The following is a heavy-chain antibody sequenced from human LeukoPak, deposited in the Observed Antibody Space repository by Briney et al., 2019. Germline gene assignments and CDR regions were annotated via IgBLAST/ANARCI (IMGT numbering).Heavy chain of an antibody. CDR3: ARDFAAAGTGSYFDY. V-gene: IGHV1-46*01. D-gene: IGHD6-13*01. CDR1: GYTFTSYY. J-gene: IGHJ4*02. Sequence: ASVKVSCKASGYTFTSYYMHWVRQAPGQGLEWVGIINPSGGSTSYAQKFQGRVTMTRDMSTSTVYMELSSLRSEDTAVYYCARDFAAAGTGSYFDYWGQGTLVTVSS. CDR2: INPSGGST.